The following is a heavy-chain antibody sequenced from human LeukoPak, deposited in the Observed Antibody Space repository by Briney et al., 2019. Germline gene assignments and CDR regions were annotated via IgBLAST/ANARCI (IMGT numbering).Heavy chain of an antibody. CDR2: IKQDGSEK. CDR3: AKDPTSRQYYYYYYYMDV. V-gene: IGHV3-7*01. J-gene: IGHJ6*03. Sequence: PGGSLRLSCAASGFTFSSYWMHWVRQAPGKGLEWVANIKQDGSEKYYVDSVKGRFTISRDNSKNTLYLQMNSLRAEDTAVYYCAKDPTSRQYYYYYYYMDVWGKGTTVTISS. CDR1: GFTFSSYW. D-gene: IGHD2-2*01.